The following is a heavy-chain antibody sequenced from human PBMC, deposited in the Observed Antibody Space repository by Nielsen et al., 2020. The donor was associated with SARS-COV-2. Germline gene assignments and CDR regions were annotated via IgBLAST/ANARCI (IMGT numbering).Heavy chain of an antibody. Sequence: WIRQPPGKGLEWIGYIYYSGNTYYNPSLKSRVTISVDTSKNQFSLKLSSVTAADTAVYYCASLGAGYCSGGSCYPRGYYYYYYGMDVWGQGTTVTVSS. D-gene: IGHD2-15*01. CDR2: IYYSGNT. CDR3: ASLGAGYCSGGSCYPRGYYYYYYGMDV. J-gene: IGHJ6*02. V-gene: IGHV4-30-4*01.